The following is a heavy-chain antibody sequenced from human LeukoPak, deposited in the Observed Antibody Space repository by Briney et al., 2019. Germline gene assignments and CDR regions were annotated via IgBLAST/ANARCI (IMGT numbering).Heavy chain of an antibody. CDR3: ATDGSARPEHY. CDR2: IYGASNT. D-gene: IGHD6-6*01. J-gene: IGHJ4*02. Sequence: GGSLRLSCAASGFTVSDTYMMWVRQAPGKGLEWVSLIYGASNTSYEASVKGRFTISRDNLKNMVYLQMNTLRAEDTAVYYCATDGSARPEHYWGQGTLVAVSS. V-gene: IGHV3-66*01. CDR1: GFTVSDTY.